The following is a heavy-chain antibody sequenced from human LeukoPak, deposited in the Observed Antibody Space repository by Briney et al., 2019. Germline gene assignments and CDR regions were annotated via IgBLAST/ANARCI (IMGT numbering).Heavy chain of an antibody. D-gene: IGHD5-24*01. CDR2: ITWNSGSR. CDR1: GFTFDDYA. Sequence: GGSLRLSCAASGFTFDDYAMHWVRQVPGKGLEWVSGITWNSGSRGYADSVKGRFTISRDNAKNSLYLQMNSLSLEDTALYYCAKEAGRDDFWDYFDCWGQGTLVTVSS. J-gene: IGHJ4*02. V-gene: IGHV3-9*01. CDR3: AKEAGRDDFWDYFDC.